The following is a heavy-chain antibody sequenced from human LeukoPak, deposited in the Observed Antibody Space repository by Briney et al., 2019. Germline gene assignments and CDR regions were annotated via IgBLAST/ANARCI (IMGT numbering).Heavy chain of an antibody. CDR2: IFGSGDNT. CDR3: ASRSYYLDN. Sequence: GGSLRLSCAASGFTFSSYWMSWVRQAPGKGLECVSDIFGSGDNTFYADSVRGRFTISRDNSKSTLYLQMNSLRAEDTAVYYCASRSYYLDNWGQGTLVTVSS. J-gene: IGHJ4*02. D-gene: IGHD3-10*01. V-gene: IGHV3-23*01. CDR1: GFTFSSYW.